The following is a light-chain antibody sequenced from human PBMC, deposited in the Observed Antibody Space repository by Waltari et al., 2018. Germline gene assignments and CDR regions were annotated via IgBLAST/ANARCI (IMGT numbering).Light chain of an antibody. Sequence: DIQMTQSPSSLSASAGDRVTFTFRASQGIFSWLAWYQQKPGKAPKLLIFAASSLESGVPSRFSGSASGTDFTLTISSLQPEDFATYYCQQAGSFPLAFGGGTKVEIK. J-gene: IGKJ4*01. V-gene: IGKV1-12*01. CDR2: AAS. CDR1: QGIFSW. CDR3: QQAGSFPLA.